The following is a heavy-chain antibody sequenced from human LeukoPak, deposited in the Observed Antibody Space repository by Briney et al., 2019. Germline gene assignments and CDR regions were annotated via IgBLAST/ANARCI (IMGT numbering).Heavy chain of an antibody. CDR3: VKSSGMDDYGMDA. V-gene: IGHV3-30*18. CDR2: ILDDGSRQ. D-gene: IGHD3-10*01. Sequence: GRSLRLSCAASGFRFNGCGMHWVRLAPGKGLEWVARILDDGSRQYYTDSVKGRFTIARDNSKNALFLEMNSLRVEDTAVYYCVKSSGMDDYGMDAWGQGTTVTVS. J-gene: IGHJ6*02. CDR1: GFRFNGCG.